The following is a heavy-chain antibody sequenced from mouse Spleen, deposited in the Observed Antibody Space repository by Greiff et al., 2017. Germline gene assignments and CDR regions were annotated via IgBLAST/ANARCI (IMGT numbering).Heavy chain of an antibody. V-gene: IGHV14-2*01. Sequence: EVKLMESGAELVKPGASVKLSCTASGFNIKDYYMHWVKQRTEQGLEWIGRIDPEDGETKYAPKFQGKATITADTSSNTAYLQLSSLTSEDTAVYYCARSKWPDWYFDVWGAGTTVTVSS. CDR3: ARSKWPDWYFDV. J-gene: IGHJ1*01. CDR1: GFNIKDYY. CDR2: IDPEDGET.